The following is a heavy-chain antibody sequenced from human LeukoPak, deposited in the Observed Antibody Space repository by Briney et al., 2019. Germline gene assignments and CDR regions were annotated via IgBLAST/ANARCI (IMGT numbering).Heavy chain of an antibody. CDR2: IYPGDSDT. CDR3: ATKAGGTHFDL. V-gene: IGHV5-51*01. D-gene: IGHD2-8*02. CDR1: GYSFSSYW. J-gene: IGHJ4*02. Sequence: GESLKISCKGSGYSFSSYWIGWVRQMPGKGLEWIGIIYPGDSDTRYRPSFQGQVTISADKSINTAYLQWSSLRASDTAMYYCATKAGGTHFDLWGQGTLVTVSS.